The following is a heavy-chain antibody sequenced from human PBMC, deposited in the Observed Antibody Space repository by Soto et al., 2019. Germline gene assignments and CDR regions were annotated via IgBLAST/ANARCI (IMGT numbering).Heavy chain of an antibody. D-gene: IGHD2-15*01. CDR2: IIPIFGTA. V-gene: IGHV1-69*06. CDR3: ARERSSGSEDYFDY. Sequence: SVKVSCKASGGTFSSYAISWARQAPGQGLEWMGGIIPIFGTANYAQKFQGRVTITADKSTSTAYMELSSLRSEDTAVYYCARERSSGSEDYFDYWGQGTLVTVSS. CDR1: GGTFSSYA. J-gene: IGHJ4*02.